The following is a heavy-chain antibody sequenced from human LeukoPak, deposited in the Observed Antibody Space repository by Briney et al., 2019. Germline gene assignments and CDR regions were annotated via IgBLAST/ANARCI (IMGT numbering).Heavy chain of an antibody. CDR3: ARDHLGYSFDY. V-gene: IGHV3-7*04. CDR2: IKEDGSEK. CDR1: GFTFSSYW. Sequence: GGSLRLSCAASGFTFSSYWMSWVRQTPQKGVEWVANIKEDGSEKYYVDSVKGRFTISRENTKNSLYLQMNSLRADDTAVYYCARDHLGYSFDYWGQGTLVTVSS. J-gene: IGHJ4*02.